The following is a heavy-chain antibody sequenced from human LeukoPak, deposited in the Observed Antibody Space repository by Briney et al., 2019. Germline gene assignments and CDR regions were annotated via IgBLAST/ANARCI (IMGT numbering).Heavy chain of an antibody. J-gene: IGHJ4*02. CDR1: GGSISSSSYY. V-gene: IGHV4-39*01. CDR2: IYYSGGT. D-gene: IGHD1-7*01. CDR3: ARVRNWNYAY. Sequence: SETLSLTCTVSGGSISSSSYYWGWIRQPPGKGLEWIGSIYYSGGTYYNPSLKSRVTISVDTSKNQFSLKLSSVTAADTAVYYCARVRNWNYAYWGQGTLVTVSS.